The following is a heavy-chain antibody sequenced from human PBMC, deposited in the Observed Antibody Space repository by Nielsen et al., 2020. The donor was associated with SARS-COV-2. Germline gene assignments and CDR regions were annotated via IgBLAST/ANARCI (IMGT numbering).Heavy chain of an antibody. CDR2: IDPSDSYT. V-gene: IGHV5-10-1*01. D-gene: IGHD2-2*01. J-gene: IGHJ5*02. Sequence: GGSLRLSCKGSGYSFTSYWISWVRQMPGKGLEWMGRIDPSDSYTNYSPSFQGHVTISADKSISTAYLQWSSLKASDTAMYYCARHPFPFCSSISCPTVSGHWFDPWGQGTLVTVSS. CDR1: GYSFTSYW. CDR3: ARHPFPFCSSISCPTVSGHWFDP.